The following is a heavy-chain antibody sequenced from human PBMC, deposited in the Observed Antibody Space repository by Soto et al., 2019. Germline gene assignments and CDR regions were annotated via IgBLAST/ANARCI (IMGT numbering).Heavy chain of an antibody. V-gene: IGHV1-3*01. CDR2: ITAGNGNT. D-gene: IGHD2-15*01. J-gene: IGHJ4*02. Sequence: QVQLVQSGAEVKKPGASVKVSCKASGYTFTSYAMHWVRQAPGQRLEWMGWITAGNGNTKYSQKFQGRVAITRDTSASKAYTELRALRSDGTAVDYCARGSGGPAGTGDYWGQGTLVTVS. CDR3: ARGSGGPAGTGDY. CDR1: GYTFTSYA.